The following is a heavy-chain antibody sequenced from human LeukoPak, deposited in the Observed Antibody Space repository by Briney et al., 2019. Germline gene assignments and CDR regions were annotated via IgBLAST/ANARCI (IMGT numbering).Heavy chain of an antibody. D-gene: IGHD6-19*01. Sequence: PSETLSLTCTVSGDSINGANNYWAWIRPPPGKRLEWIGGVYYTGNTYYNPSLKSRVTISVDTSKNQFSLKVNSVTAADTAVYFCARHGMWLGRLDVWGQGVLATVSS. CDR2: VYYTGNT. CDR3: ARHGMWLGRLDV. V-gene: IGHV4-39*01. J-gene: IGHJ4*02. CDR1: GDSINGANNY.